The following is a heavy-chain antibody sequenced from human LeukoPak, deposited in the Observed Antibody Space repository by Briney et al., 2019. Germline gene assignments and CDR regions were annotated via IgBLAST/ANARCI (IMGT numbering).Heavy chain of an antibody. CDR2: IVVGSGNT. Sequence: GTSVKVTFKASGFTYTSSAMQWVRQARGQRLEWIGRIVVGSGNTNYAQKFQERVTITRDMSTSTAYMELSRLRSEDTAVYSCAAIPLRGSIAVAGTYNCFDPWGQGTLVTVSS. J-gene: IGHJ5*02. V-gene: IGHV1-58*02. D-gene: IGHD6-19*01. CDR3: AAIPLRGSIAVAGTYNCFDP. CDR1: GFTYTSSA.